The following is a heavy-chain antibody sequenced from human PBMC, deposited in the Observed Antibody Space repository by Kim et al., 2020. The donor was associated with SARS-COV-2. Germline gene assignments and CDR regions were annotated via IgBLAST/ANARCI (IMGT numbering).Heavy chain of an antibody. CDR2: ISGSGGDT. V-gene: IGHV3-23*01. D-gene: IGHD3-10*01. J-gene: IGHJ5*02. Sequence: GGSLRLSCAASGITFSRYTMSWVRQAPGKGLEWLSRISGSGGDTNYADSVKGRFTVSGDNSENTLYLQMNSLRAEDTAVYYCANFRGVFSAWGQGTLVTVSS. CDR1: GITFSRYT. CDR3: ANFRGVFSA.